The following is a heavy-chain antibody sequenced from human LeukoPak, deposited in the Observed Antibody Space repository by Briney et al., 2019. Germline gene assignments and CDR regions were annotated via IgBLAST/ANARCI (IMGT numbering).Heavy chain of an antibody. CDR3: ARARLGAYGDYVYYFDY. CDR1: GFTFSDYY. V-gene: IGHV3-11*06. J-gene: IGHJ4*02. CDR2: ISSSSSYT. D-gene: IGHD4-17*01. Sequence: GGSLRLSCAASGFTFSDYYMSWIRQAPGKGLKWVSYISSSSSYTNYADSVKGRFTISRDNAKNSLYLQMNSLRAEDTAVYYCARARLGAYGDYVYYFDYWGQGTLVTVSS.